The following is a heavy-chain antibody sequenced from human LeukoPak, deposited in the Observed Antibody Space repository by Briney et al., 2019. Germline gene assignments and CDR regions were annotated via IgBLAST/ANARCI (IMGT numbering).Heavy chain of an antibody. J-gene: IGHJ4*02. Sequence: ASVKVSCKASGHTFTGYYVHWVRQAPGQGLEWMGWINPNSAGTQYAQKFQGRVTMTRDTSSSTACMELSRLKSDDTAVYYCATYSGPLGYWGQGTLVTVSS. CDR3: ATYSGPLGY. D-gene: IGHD6-19*01. CDR2: INPNSAGT. V-gene: IGHV1-2*02. CDR1: GHTFTGYY.